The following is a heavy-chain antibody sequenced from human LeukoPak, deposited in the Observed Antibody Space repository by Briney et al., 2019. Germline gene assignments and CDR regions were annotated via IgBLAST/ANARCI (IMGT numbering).Heavy chain of an antibody. CDR3: ARDRIGYCSSTSCHEPGY. D-gene: IGHD2-2*01. Sequence: APVKVSCKASGYTFTSYGISWVRQAPGQGLEWMGWISAYNGNTNYAQKLQGRVTMTTDTSTSTAYMELRSLRSDDTAVYYCARDRIGYCSSTSCHEPGYWGQGTLVTVSS. CDR1: GYTFTSYG. CDR2: ISAYNGNT. V-gene: IGHV1-18*04. J-gene: IGHJ4*02.